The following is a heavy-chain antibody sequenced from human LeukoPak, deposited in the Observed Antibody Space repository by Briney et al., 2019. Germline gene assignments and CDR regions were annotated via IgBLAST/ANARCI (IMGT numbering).Heavy chain of an antibody. CDR3: ARGTKYSSGWPHRTRGVYYFDY. V-gene: IGHV4-30-2*01. J-gene: IGHJ4*02. CDR2: IYHSGST. Sequence: SSETLSLTCAVSGGSISSGGYSWSWIRQPPGKGLEWIGYIYHSGSTYYSPSLKSRVTISVDTSKNQFSLKLSSVTAADTAVYYCARGTKYSSGWPHRTRGVYYFDYWGQGTLVTVSS. CDR1: GGSISSGGYS. D-gene: IGHD6-19*01.